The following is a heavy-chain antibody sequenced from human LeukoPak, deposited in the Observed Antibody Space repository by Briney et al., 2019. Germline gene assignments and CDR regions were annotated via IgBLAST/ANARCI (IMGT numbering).Heavy chain of an antibody. CDR1: GYTFTSYY. V-gene: IGHV1-18*04. J-gene: IGHJ4*02. D-gene: IGHD3-16*02. CDR2: ISAYNGNT. CDR3: AREKYDYVWGTYRYYFDY. Sequence: ASVKVSCKASGYTFTSYYMHWVRQAPGQGLEWMGWISAYNGNTNYAQKLQGRVTMTTDTSTSTAYMELRSLRSDDTAVYYCAREKYDYVWGTYRYYFDYWGQGTLVTVSS.